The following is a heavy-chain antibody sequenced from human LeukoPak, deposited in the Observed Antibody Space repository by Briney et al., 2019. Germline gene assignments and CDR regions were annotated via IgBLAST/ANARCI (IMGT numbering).Heavy chain of an antibody. CDR1: GGSISSYC. D-gene: IGHD3-10*01. J-gene: IGHJ5*02. V-gene: IGHV4-4*07. CDR2: ICSSGNT. Sequence: SETLSLTXTVSGGSISSYCWIWIRQSAGKGLEWIGRICSSGNTIYNPSLKSRVTMSLDMSNNQFSLRLSSVTAADTAVYYCARDRGTDGSDQLDPWGQGTLVTVSS. CDR3: ARDRGTDGSDQLDP.